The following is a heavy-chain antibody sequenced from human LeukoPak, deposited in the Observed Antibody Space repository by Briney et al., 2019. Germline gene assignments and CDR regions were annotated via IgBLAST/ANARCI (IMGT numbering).Heavy chain of an antibody. V-gene: IGHV1-18*01. CDR2: ISAYNGNT. CDR3: ARDFGYCGGDCYPGGEDYYYYYGMDV. J-gene: IGHJ6*02. CDR1: GGTFSSYA. D-gene: IGHD2-21*02. Sequence: ASVKVSCKASGGTFSSYAISWVRQAPGQGLEWMGWISAYNGNTNYAQKLQGRVTMTTDTSTSTAYMELRSLRSDDTAVYYCARDFGYCGGDCYPGGEDYYYYYGMDVWGQGTTVTVSS.